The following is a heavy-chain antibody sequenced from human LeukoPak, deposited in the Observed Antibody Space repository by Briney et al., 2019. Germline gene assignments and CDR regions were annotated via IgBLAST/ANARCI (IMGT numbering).Heavy chain of an antibody. CDR1: GYTFTNYY. J-gene: IGHJ6*02. CDR3: ARASLGYYGMDV. CDR2: FNPSGGST. V-gene: IGHV1-46*01. D-gene: IGHD3-10*01. Sequence: ASVKVSCKASGYTFTNYYMYWVRHAPGQGLEWMGIFNPSGGSTSYAQKFQVRVTRTSDTSTSTVYRELSSLRSEDTAVYYCARASLGYYGMDVWGQGTTVTVSS.